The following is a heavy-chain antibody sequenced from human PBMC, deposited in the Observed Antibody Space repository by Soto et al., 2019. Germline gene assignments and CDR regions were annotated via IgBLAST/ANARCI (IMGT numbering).Heavy chain of an antibody. CDR1: GGSISSYY. V-gene: IGHV4-59*08. CDR2: IYYSGST. Sequence: SETLSLTCTVSGGSISSYYWSWIRQPPGKGLEWIGYIYYSGSTNYNPSLKSRVTISVDTSKNQFSLKLSSVTAADTAVYYCARRTGLKYYFDYWGQGTLVTVSS. D-gene: IGHD3-10*01. J-gene: IGHJ4*02. CDR3: ARRTGLKYYFDY.